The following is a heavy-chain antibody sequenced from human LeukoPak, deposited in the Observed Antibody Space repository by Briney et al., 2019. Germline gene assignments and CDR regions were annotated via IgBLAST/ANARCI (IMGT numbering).Heavy chain of an antibody. V-gene: IGHV3-30*18. CDR1: GFSFSTYG. D-gene: IGHD5-12*01. Sequence: PGGSLRLSCGASGFSFSTYGIHWVRQAPGKGLEWVAVISYDGSNKYYADSVKGRFTISRDNSKNTLYLQMNSLRAEDTAVYYCAKDRRAIVATIDGDYYYYGMDVWGQGTTVTVSS. CDR2: ISYDGSNK. CDR3: AKDRRAIVATIDGDYYYYGMDV. J-gene: IGHJ6*02.